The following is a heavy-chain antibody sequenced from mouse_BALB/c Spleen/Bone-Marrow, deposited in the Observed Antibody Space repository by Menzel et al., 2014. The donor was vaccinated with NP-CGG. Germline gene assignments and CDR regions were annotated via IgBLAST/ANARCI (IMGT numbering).Heavy chain of an antibody. Sequence: EVQVVESGGGLVQPGGSLILSCEASGFTSIDYYMTWVRQPPGKALEWLGFIRNRANGYTTEYSASVKGRFTISRDISQSIFYLQMNTLRAEDSATYYCARETGYAYGNFAMDYWGQGTSVTVSS. V-gene: IGHV7-3*02. J-gene: IGHJ4*01. CDR1: GFTSIDYY. D-gene: IGHD2-1*01. CDR2: IRNRANGYTT. CDR3: ARETGYAYGNFAMDY.